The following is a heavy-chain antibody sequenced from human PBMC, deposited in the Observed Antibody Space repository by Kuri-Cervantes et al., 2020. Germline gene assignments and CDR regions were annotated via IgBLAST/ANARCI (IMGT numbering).Heavy chain of an antibody. D-gene: IGHD1-26*01. CDR1: GGSISSYY. J-gene: IGHJ4*02. CDR3: ARISIVGAIADY. Sequence: SETLSLTCTVSGGSISSYYWSWIRQPAGKGLEWIGRIYTSGSTNYNPPLKSRVTMSVDTSKNQFSLKLSSVTAADTAVYYCARISIVGAIADYWGQGTLVTVSS. CDR2: IYTSGST. V-gene: IGHV4-4*07.